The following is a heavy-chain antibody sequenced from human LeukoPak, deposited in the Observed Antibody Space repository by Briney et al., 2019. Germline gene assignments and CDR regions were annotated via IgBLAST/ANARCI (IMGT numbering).Heavy chain of an antibody. CDR2: IKEDGSEK. CDR3: ARGRFNYDSSGYSSFYH. D-gene: IGHD3-22*01. V-gene: IGHV3-7*01. J-gene: IGHJ4*02. Sequence: AGGSLRLSCAASGVTFSSYWMSWVRQAPGKGLEWVANIKEDGSEKYYVDSVKGRFTISRDNAKNSLYLQMNSLRAEDTAVYYCARGRFNYDSSGYSSFYHWGQGTLVTVSS. CDR1: GVTFSSYW.